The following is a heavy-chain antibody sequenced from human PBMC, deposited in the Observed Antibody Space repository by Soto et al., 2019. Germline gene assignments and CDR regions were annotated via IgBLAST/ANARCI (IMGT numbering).Heavy chain of an antibody. CDR3: ARRYSSGWDYYYGMDV. CDR1: GFTFSSYD. J-gene: IGHJ6*02. Sequence: PGGSLRLSCAASGFTFSSYDMHWVRQATGKGLEWVSAIGTAGDTYYPGSVKGRFTISRENAKNSLYPQMNSLRAGDTAVYYCARRYSSGWDYYYGMDVWGQGTTVTVSS. D-gene: IGHD6-19*01. V-gene: IGHV3-13*01. CDR2: IGTAGDT.